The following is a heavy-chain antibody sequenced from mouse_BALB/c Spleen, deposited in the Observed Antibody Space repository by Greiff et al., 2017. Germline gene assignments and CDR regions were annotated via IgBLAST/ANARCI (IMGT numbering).Heavy chain of an antibody. CDR1: GFTFSSFG. Sequence: EVMLVESGGGLVQPGGSRKLSCAASGFTFSSFGMHWVRQAPEKGLEWVAYISSGSSTIYYADTVKGRFTISRDNPKNTLFLQMTSLRSEDTAMYYCARMGSDYCAMDYWGQGTSGTGSS. J-gene: IGHJ4*01. CDR3: ARMGSDYCAMDY. V-gene: IGHV5-17*02. CDR2: ISSGSSTI.